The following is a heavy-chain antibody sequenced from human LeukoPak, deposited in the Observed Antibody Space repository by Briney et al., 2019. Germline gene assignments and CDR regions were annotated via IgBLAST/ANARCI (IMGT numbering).Heavy chain of an antibody. CDR3: ARDLPGSGLNLDY. D-gene: IGHD3-10*01. V-gene: IGHV4-59*12. CDR1: GDSTSNFY. J-gene: IGHJ4*02. CDR2: INHSGSI. Sequence: SETLSLTCTVSGDSTSNFYCNWIRQPPGKGLEWIGEINHSGSIHYNPSLESRVTISLDKSKNQFSLKLTSVTAADTAVYYCARDLPGSGLNLDYWGQGTLVAVSS.